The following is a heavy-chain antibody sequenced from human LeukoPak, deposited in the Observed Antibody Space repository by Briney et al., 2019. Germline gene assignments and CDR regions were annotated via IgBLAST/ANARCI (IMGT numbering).Heavy chain of an antibody. Sequence: GGSLRLSCAASGFTFSGSAMHWVRQASGKGLEWVSRIRSKANSYATAYAASVKGRFTISRDDSKNAAYLQMNSLKTEDTAVYYCTAGTFDYWGQGTLVTVSS. J-gene: IGHJ4*02. CDR1: GFTFSGSA. V-gene: IGHV3-73*01. CDR3: TAGTFDY. D-gene: IGHD6-19*01. CDR2: IRSKANSYAT.